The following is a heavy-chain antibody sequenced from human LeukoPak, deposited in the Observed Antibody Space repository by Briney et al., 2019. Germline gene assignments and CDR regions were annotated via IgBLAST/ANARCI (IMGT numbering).Heavy chain of an antibody. D-gene: IGHD6-19*01. CDR3: ARDRTSVAGENWFDP. Sequence: ASVKVSCKATGYTFTGYYMHWVRQAPGQGLEWMGWINPNSGGTNYARKFQGRVTMTRDTSISTAYMELSRLRSDDTAVYYCARDRTSVAGENWFDPWGQGTLVTVSS. J-gene: IGHJ5*02. CDR1: GYTFTGYY. CDR2: INPNSGGT. V-gene: IGHV1-2*02.